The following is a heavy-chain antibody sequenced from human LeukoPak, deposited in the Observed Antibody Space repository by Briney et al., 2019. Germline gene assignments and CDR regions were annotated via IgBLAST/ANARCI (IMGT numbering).Heavy chain of an antibody. CDR3: AKRDVGVGATEGFAFDI. CDR1: GGSISSYY. V-gene: IGHV3-23*01. J-gene: IGHJ3*02. D-gene: IGHD1-26*01. CDR2: ISGSGGST. Sequence: ETLSLTCTVSGGSISSYYWSWIRQPPGKGLEWVSAISGSGGSTYYADSVKGRFTISRDNSKNTLYLQMNSLRAEDTAVYYCAKRDVGVGATEGFAFDIWGQGTMVTVSS.